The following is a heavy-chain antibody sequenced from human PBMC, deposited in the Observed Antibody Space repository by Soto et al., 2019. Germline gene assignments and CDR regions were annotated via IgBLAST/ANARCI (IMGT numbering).Heavy chain of an antibody. CDR2: VYYSGST. CDR3: ARIDSGSYYSLDY. D-gene: IGHD1-26*01. V-gene: IGHV4-39*01. J-gene: IGHJ4*02. CDR1: RGYG. Sequence: RGYGMGWIRQPPGKGLEWIGSVYYSGSTYYNPSLKSRVTISVDTSKNQFSLKLNSVTAADTSVYYCARIDSGSYYSLDYWGQGTLVTVSS.